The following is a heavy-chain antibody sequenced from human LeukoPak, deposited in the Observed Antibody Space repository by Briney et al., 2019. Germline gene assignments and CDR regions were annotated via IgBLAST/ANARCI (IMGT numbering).Heavy chain of an antibody. CDR1: GFTFSSYS. V-gene: IGHV3-21*01. D-gene: IGHD4-17*01. CDR3: ARVSGYGDHGDY. Sequence: GGSLTLSCAASGFTFSSYSMNWVRQAPGKGLEWVSSISSSSSYIYYADSVKGRFTISRDNAKNSLYLQMNSLRAEDTAGYYCARVSGYGDHGDYWGQGTLVTVSS. J-gene: IGHJ4*02. CDR2: ISSSSSYI.